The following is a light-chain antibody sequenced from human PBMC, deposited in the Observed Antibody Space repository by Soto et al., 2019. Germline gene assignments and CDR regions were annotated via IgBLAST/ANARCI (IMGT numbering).Light chain of an antibody. CDR2: GAS. CDR1: QSVSGH. J-gene: IGKJ1*01. V-gene: IGKV3-15*01. CDR3: HQYHYWWT. Sequence: EIVMTQSPATLSVSPVERVTLSCRASQSVSGHLAWYQQKAGQAPRLIISGASTRATGIPARFSGSGSGTEFTLTISSLQSEDFAVYYCHQYHYWWTFGHGTKVDIK.